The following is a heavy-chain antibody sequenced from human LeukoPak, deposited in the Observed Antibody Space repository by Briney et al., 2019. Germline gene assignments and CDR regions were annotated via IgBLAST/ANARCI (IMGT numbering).Heavy chain of an antibody. CDR2: IIPILGIA. V-gene: IGHV1-69*04. Sequence: SVKVSCKASGGTFSSYAISWVRQAPGQGLEWMGRIIPILGIANYAQKFHGRVTITADKSTSTAYMELSSLRSEDTAVYYCASLHGQRLVLYWGQGTLVTVSS. CDR3: ASLHGQRLVLY. CDR1: GGTFSSYA. J-gene: IGHJ4*02. D-gene: IGHD6-13*01.